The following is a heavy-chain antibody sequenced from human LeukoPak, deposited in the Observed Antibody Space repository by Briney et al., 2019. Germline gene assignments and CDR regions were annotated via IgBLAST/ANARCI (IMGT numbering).Heavy chain of an antibody. J-gene: IGHJ3*02. CDR1: GFTFSSYA. CDR2: ISYDGSNK. CDR3: ARDRIPWVDWDAFDI. Sequence: AGGSLRLSCAASGFTFSSYAMHWVRQAPGKGLEWVAVISYDGSNKYYADSVKGRFTISRDNSKNTLYLQMNSLRAEDTAVYYCARDRIPWVDWDAFDIWGQGTMVTVSS. V-gene: IGHV3-30-3*01. D-gene: IGHD3-9*01.